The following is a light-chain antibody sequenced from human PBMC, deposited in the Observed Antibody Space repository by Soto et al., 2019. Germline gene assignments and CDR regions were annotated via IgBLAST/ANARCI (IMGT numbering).Light chain of an antibody. CDR1: QSISSSS. V-gene: IGKV3-20*01. CDR3: EQYASSATWR. CDR2: HTS. Sequence: SRASQSISSSSLAWYQQKPGQAPXLXXYHTSSRATDIPDRFSGFVPGTASTLTILRLQPDYSAVYSGEQYASSATWRFARGTKVDIK. J-gene: IGKJ1*01.